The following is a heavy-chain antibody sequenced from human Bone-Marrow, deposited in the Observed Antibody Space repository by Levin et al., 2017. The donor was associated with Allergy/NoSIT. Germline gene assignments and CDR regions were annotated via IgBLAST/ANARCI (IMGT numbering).Heavy chain of an antibody. D-gene: IGHD2-2*02. CDR1: GGTFSSYA. CDR2: IIPIFGTA. J-gene: IGHJ4*02. CDR3: ARGGEYQLLYPYFDY. Sequence: ASVKVSCKASGGTFSSYAISWVRQAPGQGLEWMGGIIPIFGTANYAQKFQGRVTITADESTSTAYMELSSLRSEDTAVYYCARGGEYQLLYPYFDYWGQGTLVTVSS. V-gene: IGHV1-69*13.